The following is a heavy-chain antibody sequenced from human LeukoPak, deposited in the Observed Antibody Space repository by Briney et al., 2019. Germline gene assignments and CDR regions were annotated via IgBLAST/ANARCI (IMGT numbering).Heavy chain of an antibody. CDR2: IHYSGST. CDR3: ARRDVLRYFDWLLPKPAGGWFDP. Sequence: SETLSLTCTVSGGSIRSYYWSWIRQPPGKGLEWIGYIHYSGSTNYNPSLKSRVTISVDTSKNQFSLKLSSVTAADTAVYYCARRDVLRYFDWLLPKPAGGWFDPWGQGTLVTVSS. J-gene: IGHJ5*02. D-gene: IGHD3-9*01. V-gene: IGHV4-59*12. CDR1: GGSIRSYY.